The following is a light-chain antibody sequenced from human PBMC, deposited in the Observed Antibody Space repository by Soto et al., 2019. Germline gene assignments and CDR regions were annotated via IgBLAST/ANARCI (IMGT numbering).Light chain of an antibody. J-gene: IGLJ1*01. CDR3: AARYDRLTGFV. Sequence: QSVLTHPPSAFGTPGQRVTISCSGSDSNIGSNSVNWYQQLPGTAPKLLIHSNNKWPSGVPDRFSGSKSGTSGFLAISGLQSDDVSDYFCAARYDRLTGFVFGGGPKVSDL. CDR1: DSNIGSNS. CDR2: SNN. V-gene: IGLV1-44*01.